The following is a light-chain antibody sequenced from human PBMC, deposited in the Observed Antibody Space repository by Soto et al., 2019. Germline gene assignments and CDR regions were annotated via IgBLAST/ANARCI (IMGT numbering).Light chain of an antibody. CDR2: GNS. CDR1: SSNIGAGYD. Sequence: QPVLTQPPSVSGAPGQRVTISCTGSSSNIGAGYDVPWYQQLPGTAPKLLIYGNSNRPSGVPDRFSGSKSGTSASLAITGLQAEDEADYYCQSYDSSLSGWVFGGVTKLTVL. CDR3: QSYDSSLSGWV. J-gene: IGLJ3*02. V-gene: IGLV1-40*01.